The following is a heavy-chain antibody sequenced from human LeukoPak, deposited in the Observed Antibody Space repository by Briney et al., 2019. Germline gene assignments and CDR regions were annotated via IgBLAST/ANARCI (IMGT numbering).Heavy chain of an antibody. V-gene: IGHV4-59*01. J-gene: IGHJ6*03. Sequence: SETLSLTCTVSGGSISSYYWSWIQQPPGKGLEWIGYIYYSGYTNYNPSLKSRVTISVDTSKNQFSLKLSSVTAADTAVYYCARTTMVRGTYYMDVRGKGTTVTISS. CDR3: ARTTMVRGTYYMDV. CDR2: IYYSGYT. CDR1: GGSISSYY. D-gene: IGHD3-10*01.